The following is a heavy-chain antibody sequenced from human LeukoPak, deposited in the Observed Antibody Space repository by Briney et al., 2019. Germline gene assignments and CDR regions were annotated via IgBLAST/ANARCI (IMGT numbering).Heavy chain of an antibody. J-gene: IGHJ4*02. CDR2: INHSGYT. D-gene: IGHD4-17*01. V-gene: IGHV4-34*01. CDR3: TRMTTGHDY. CDR1: GVSFNDYY. Sequence: SETLSLTCAVSGVSFNDYYWSWVRHTPGRGLEWIGEINHSGYTNDSPSLKSRVTLSIDTSRKQFSLNLRSVTVADTGIYYCTRMTTGHDYWGQGTLVTVSS.